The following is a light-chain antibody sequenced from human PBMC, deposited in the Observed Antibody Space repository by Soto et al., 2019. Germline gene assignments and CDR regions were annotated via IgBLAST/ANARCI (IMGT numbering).Light chain of an antibody. V-gene: IGLV2-8*01. CDR1: SSDVGGYNY. CDR3: SSYAGRNNVV. Sequence: QSALTQPPSASGSPGQSVTISCTGTSSDVGGYNYVSWYQQPPGKAPKLMIYDVSKRPAGLPDRFSGSKSGNTASLTVSGLQAEDEADYYCSSYAGRNNVVFGGGTKVTVL. J-gene: IGLJ2*01. CDR2: DVS.